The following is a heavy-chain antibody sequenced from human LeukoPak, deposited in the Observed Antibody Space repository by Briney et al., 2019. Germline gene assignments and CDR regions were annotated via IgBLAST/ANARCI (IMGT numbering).Heavy chain of an antibody. D-gene: IGHD4-17*01. V-gene: IGHV3-21*01. CDR2: ISGGSSYI. CDR1: GFNFSTYT. J-gene: IGHJ4*02. Sequence: KTGGSLRLSCAASGFNFSTYTMSWVRQAPGKGLEWVSSISGGSSYIFYADSMEGRFTISRDNAQNSLYLQMNSLRVEDTAVYYCARAKAVRPDFDYWGQGTLVTVSS. CDR3: ARAKAVRPDFDY.